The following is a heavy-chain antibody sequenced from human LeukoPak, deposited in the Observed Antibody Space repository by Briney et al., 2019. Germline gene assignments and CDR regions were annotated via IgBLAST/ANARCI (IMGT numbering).Heavy chain of an antibody. CDR3: ARDQTTVVTSDAFDI. Sequence: GGSLRLSCAASGFTFSSYSMNWVRQAPGKGLEWVSYISSSGSTIYYADSVKGRFTISRDNAKNSLYLQMNSLRAEDTAVYYCARDQTTVVTSDAFDIWGQGTMVTVSS. J-gene: IGHJ3*02. D-gene: IGHD4-23*01. CDR2: ISSSGSTI. V-gene: IGHV3-48*04. CDR1: GFTFSSYS.